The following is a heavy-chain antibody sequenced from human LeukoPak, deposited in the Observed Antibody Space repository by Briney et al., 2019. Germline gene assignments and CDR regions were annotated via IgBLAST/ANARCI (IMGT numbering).Heavy chain of an antibody. D-gene: IGHD3-22*01. J-gene: IGHJ4*02. CDR1: GYTFTGYY. V-gene: IGHV1-2*02. CDR2: INPNSGGT. CDR3: ARGPPIVVVMLWRGDTDY. Sequence: ASVKVSCKASGYTFTGYYMHWVRQAPGRGLEWMGWINPNSGGTNYAQKFQGRVTMTRDTSISTAYMELSRLRSDDTAVYYCARGPPIVVVMLWRGDTDYWGQGTLVTVSS.